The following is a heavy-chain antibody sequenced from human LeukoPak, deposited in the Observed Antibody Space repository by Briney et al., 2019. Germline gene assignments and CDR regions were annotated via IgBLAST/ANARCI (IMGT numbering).Heavy chain of an antibody. CDR1: GFTFTTYA. J-gene: IGHJ4*02. CDR2: IGGSGADT. V-gene: IGHV3-23*01. D-gene: IGHD1-1*01. CDR3: ARLSGTYGTTSRILDS. Sequence: PGGSLRLSCAAPGFTFTTYAIISVRQAPGKRLEWVSVIGGSGADTYFADSVKGRFTISRDNSKNTLYLQMNNLRAEDTAVYYCARLSGTYGTTSRILDSWGQGTLVTVSS.